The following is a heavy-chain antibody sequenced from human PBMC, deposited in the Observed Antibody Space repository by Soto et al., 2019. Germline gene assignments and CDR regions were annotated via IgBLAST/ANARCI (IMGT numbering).Heavy chain of an antibody. CDR3: ARGGTPIDY. CDR2: ISAYNGNT. CDR1: GYTFTNLV. V-gene: IGHV1-18*01. Sequence: QVQLVQSGAEVKKHGASVKVSCKASGYTFTNLVIRWVRQAPGQGLEWRGWISAYNGNTNYAHNFQGRAPMTTDTSTSTAYMELRSLRSDDTAVCYCARGGTPIDYWSQGTLVTVSS. D-gene: IGHD3-16*01. J-gene: IGHJ4*02.